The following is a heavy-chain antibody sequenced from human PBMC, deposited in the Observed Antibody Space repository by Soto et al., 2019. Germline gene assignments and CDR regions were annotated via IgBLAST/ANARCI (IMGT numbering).Heavy chain of an antibody. Sequence: SETLSFTCSVSGDSISTVDYFWAWIRQPPGQSLEYIGYIYKSATTYYNPSFESRVAISLDTSKSQFSLNVTSVTAADTAVYFCARGRYCLTGRCFPNWFDSWGQGTLVTVYS. CDR3: ARGRYCLTGRCFPNWFDS. CDR2: IYKSATT. V-gene: IGHV4-30-4*01. J-gene: IGHJ5*01. D-gene: IGHD2-15*01. CDR1: GDSISTVDYF.